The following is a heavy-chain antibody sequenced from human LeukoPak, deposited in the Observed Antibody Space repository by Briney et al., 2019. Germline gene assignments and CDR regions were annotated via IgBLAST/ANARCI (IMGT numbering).Heavy chain of an antibody. J-gene: IGHJ6*02. CDR1: GYTFTSYD. V-gene: IGHV1-8*01. D-gene: IGHD2-15*01. CDR3: ARVSRYCSGGSCYGYYYYYGMDV. Sequence: ASVKVSCKASGYTFTSYDINWVRQATGQGLEWMGWMNPNSGNTGYARKFQGRVTMTRNTSISTAYMELSSLRSEDTAVYYCARVSRYCSGGSCYGYYYYYGMDVWGQGTTVTVSS. CDR2: MNPNSGNT.